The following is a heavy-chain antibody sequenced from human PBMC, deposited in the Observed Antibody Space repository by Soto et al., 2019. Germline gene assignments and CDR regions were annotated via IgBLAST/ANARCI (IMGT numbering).Heavy chain of an antibody. CDR2: MYYSGST. V-gene: IGHV4-61*01. J-gene: IGHJ3*02. CDR3: ARTRDFWSGNDAFDI. CDR1: GGSVSGGSYY. D-gene: IGHD3-3*01. Sequence: NPSATLSLTCTVSGGSVSGGSYYWSWIRQPPGKGLEWIGYMYYSGSTNYNPSLKSRVTISLDTSKNQFSLKLSSVTAADTAVYFCARTRDFWSGNDAFDIWGQGTMVTVS.